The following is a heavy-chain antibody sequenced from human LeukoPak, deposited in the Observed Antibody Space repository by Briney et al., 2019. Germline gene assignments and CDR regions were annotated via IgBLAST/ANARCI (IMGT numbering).Heavy chain of an antibody. V-gene: IGHV4-34*01. J-gene: IGHJ3*02. CDR1: GGPFSGYY. Sequence: SETLSLTCAVYGGPFSGYYWSWIRQPPGKGLEWIGEINHSGSTNYNPSLKSRVTISVDTSKNQFSLKLSSVTAADTAVYYCARGRRKKYYYDSSGPAGVAFDIWGQGTMVTVSS. D-gene: IGHD3-22*01. CDR3: ARGRRKKYYYDSSGPAGVAFDI. CDR2: INHSGST.